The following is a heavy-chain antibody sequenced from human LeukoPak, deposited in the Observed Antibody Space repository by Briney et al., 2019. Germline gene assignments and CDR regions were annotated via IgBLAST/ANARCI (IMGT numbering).Heavy chain of an antibody. V-gene: IGHV3-53*01. Sequence: PGGSLRLSCAASGFIVSHNYMTWVRQAPGKGLEWISVIYIDGTTYYADSVKGRFTISRDQANNTLYLQMYTLRDEDTAVYYCARGPRYSFYWGQGTLVSVSS. CDR1: GFIVSHNY. CDR2: IYIDGTT. D-gene: IGHD6-13*01. J-gene: IGHJ4*02. CDR3: ARGPRYSFY.